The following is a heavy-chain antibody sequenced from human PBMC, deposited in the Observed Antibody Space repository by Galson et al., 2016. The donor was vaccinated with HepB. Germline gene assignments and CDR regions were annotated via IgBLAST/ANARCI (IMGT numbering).Heavy chain of an antibody. J-gene: IGHJ5*02. V-gene: IGHV3-49*02. CDR3: TDGGGIAAAARGLNH. CDR2: ISSNAYGGTT. Sequence: SLRLSCAVSGLTFNIARMNWVRQAPGKGLEWVGFISSNAYGGTTEFAASVKDRFTISRDDSKSIAYLQMNSLKIEDTAVYYCTDGGGIAAAARGLNHWGQGTLVTVSS. D-gene: IGHD6-13*01. CDR1: GLTFNIAR.